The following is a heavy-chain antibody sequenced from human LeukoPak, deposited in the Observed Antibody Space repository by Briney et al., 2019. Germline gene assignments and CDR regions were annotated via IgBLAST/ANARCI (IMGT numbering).Heavy chain of an antibody. J-gene: IGHJ4*02. CDR2: IYYSGST. V-gene: IGHV4-59*01. Sequence: SETLSLTCTVSSGSISGYYWNWIRQPPGKGLEWIGHIYYSGSTNCNPSLKSRVTISLDTSKNHFSLNLNSVTAADTAVYYCGRYSYGYGGLWGQGTLVTVSS. CDR3: GRYSYGYGGL. D-gene: IGHD5-18*01. CDR1: SGSISGYY.